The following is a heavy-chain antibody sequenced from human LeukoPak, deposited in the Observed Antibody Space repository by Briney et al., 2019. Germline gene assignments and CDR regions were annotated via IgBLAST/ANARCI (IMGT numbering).Heavy chain of an antibody. CDR2: ITSSSSYT. J-gene: IGHJ6*04. D-gene: IGHD3-10*02. CDR3: AELGITMIGGV. V-gene: IGHV3-21*01. CDR1: GITFSNYN. Sequence: GGSLRLSCAAPGITFSNYNMNWVRQAPGKGLEWISAITSSSSYTFYADSVKGRFTISRDNAQNSLYLQMNSLRAEDTAVYYCAELGITMIGGVWGKGTTVTISS.